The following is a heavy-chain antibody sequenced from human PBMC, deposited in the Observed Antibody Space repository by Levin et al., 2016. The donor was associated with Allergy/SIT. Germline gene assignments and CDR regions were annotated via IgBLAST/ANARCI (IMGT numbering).Heavy chain of an antibody. CDR3: ARDGRKGEAIDAFDI. J-gene: IGHJ3*02. CDR2: IGDSGIT. CDR1: GASISNYY. Sequence: SETLSLTCSVSGASISNYYWTWIRQPPGKGLEWIGYIGDSGITKYNPSLKSRIAMSVDMSKNQFSLKLNSVTAADTAVYYCARDGRKGEAIDAFDIWGQGTMVTVSS. V-gene: IGHV4-59*01. D-gene: IGHD2-2*01.